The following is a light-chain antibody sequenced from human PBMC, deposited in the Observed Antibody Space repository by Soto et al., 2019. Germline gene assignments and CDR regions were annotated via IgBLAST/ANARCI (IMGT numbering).Light chain of an antibody. J-gene: IGKJ1*01. V-gene: IGKV3-20*01. CDR3: QHYGDSRT. CDR2: DTS. CDR1: QSVRSR. Sequence: EIVLTQSPGTLSLSPGERATLSCRASQSVRSRLAWYQQKPGQAPRLLIYDTSSRPTGISDRFSGSGSGTDFTLTISRLDPEDFAVYYCQHYGDSRTFGKGTKVEIK.